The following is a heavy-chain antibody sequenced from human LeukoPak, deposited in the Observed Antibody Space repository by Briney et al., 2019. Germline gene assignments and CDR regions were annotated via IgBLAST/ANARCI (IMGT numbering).Heavy chain of an antibody. J-gene: IGHJ4*02. CDR1: GGSISSHY. D-gene: IGHD2-2*01. CDR3: AGGPYHFDY. V-gene: IGHV4-59*11. Sequence: PSETLSLTCTVSGGSISSHYWSWIRQPPGKGLDWIGYIYYSGSTNYNPSLKSRVTISVDTSKNQFSLKLSSVTAADTAVYYCAGGPYHFDYWGQGTLVTVSS. CDR2: IYYSGST.